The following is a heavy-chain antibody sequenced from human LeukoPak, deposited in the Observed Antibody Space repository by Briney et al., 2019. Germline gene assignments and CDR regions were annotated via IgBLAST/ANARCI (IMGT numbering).Heavy chain of an antibody. CDR3: ARDQVVRGVTSNYYYYYMDV. CDR1: GGSISSYY. Sequence: KPSETLSLTCTVSGGSISSYYWSWIRQPPGKGLEWIGYIYYSGSTNYNPSLKSRVTISVDTSKNQFSLKLSSVTAADTAVYYCARDQVVRGVTSNYYYYYMDVWGKGTTVTISS. CDR2: IYYSGST. V-gene: IGHV4-59*01. J-gene: IGHJ6*03. D-gene: IGHD3-10*01.